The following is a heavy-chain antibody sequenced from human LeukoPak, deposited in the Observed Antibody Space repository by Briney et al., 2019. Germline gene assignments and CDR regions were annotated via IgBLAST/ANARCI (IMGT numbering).Heavy chain of an antibody. CDR1: GFTFSSYG. Sequence: SGGSLRLSCAASGFTFSSYGMSWVRQAPGKGLEWVSTVSAGGGSTYYADSVKGRFTTSRDNSKNTLYLQMNSLRAEDTAVYYCAKSLGTVTTALIGYWGQGTLVTVSS. J-gene: IGHJ4*02. V-gene: IGHV3-23*01. CDR3: AKSLGTVTTALIGY. CDR2: VSAGGGST. D-gene: IGHD4-17*01.